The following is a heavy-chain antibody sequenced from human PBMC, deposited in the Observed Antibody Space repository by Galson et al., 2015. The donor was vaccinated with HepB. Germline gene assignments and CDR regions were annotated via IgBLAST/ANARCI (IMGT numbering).Heavy chain of an antibody. D-gene: IGHD6-13*01. Sequence: SVKVSCKASGYTFTSFLMTRVRQAPGQGLEWMGWINTNTGNPTYAQGFTGRFVFSLDTSVSTAYLQISSLKAEDTAVYYCARDLGSAAAGPFDYWGQGTLVTVSS. J-gene: IGHJ4*02. V-gene: IGHV7-4-1*02. CDR1: GYTFTSFL. CDR3: ARDLGSAAAGPFDY. CDR2: INTNTGNP.